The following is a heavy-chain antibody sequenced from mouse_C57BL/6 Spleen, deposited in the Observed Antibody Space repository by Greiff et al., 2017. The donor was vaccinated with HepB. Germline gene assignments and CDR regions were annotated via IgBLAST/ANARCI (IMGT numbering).Heavy chain of an antibody. D-gene: IGHD1-1*01. CDR1: GYTFTSYW. CDR2: IDPSDSYT. J-gene: IGHJ4*01. Sequence: VQLQQPGAELVKPGASVKLSCKASGYTFTSYWMQWVKQRPGQGLEWIGEIDPSDSYTNYNQKFKGKAKLTVDTSSSTAYMQLSSLTSEDSAVYYCARYYYGSSPYAMDYWGQGTSVTVSS. CDR3: ARYYYGSSPYAMDY. V-gene: IGHV1-50*01.